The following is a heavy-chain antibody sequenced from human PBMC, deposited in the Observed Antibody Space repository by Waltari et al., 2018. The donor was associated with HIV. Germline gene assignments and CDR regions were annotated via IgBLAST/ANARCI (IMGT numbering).Heavy chain of an antibody. CDR2: IVPMFGTA. V-gene: IGHV1-69*01. J-gene: IGHJ4*02. D-gene: IGHD4-17*01. Sequence: QVQLVQSGAEVKKPGSSVMVSCKASGGTFSSYALSWVRQAPGQGLEWVGGIVPMFGTANYAQNFQGRVTITADESTSTAYMEVRSLRFEDTAVYYCARDNDNGDSYFDDWGQGTPVTVSS. CDR3: ARDNDNGDSYFDD. CDR1: GGTFSSYA.